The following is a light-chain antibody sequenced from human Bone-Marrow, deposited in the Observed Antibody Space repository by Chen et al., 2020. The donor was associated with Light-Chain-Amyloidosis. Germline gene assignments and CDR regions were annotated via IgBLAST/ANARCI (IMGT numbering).Light chain of an antibody. CDR1: QSVSSN. Sequence: IVMTPSPATLSVSPGERATLSCRASQSVSSNLAWYQQKPGQAPRLLIFGASTRATGIPARFSGGGSGTEFTLTISSLQSEDFALYYCQQYINWPPMYTFGQGTKLVIK. J-gene: IGKJ2*01. CDR2: GAS. V-gene: IGKV3-15*01. CDR3: QQYINWPPMYT.